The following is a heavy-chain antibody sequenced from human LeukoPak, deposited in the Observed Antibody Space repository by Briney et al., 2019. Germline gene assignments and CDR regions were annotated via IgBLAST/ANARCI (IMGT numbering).Heavy chain of an antibody. CDR2: INAYNGNT. CDR3: VRWAGRLISSSWSDY. D-gene: IGHD6-13*01. J-gene: IGHJ4*02. Sequence: ASVTVSCKASGYTFPSYGISWVRQAPGQGLERMGWINAYNGNTNYAQMLQGRVTMTTDTSTSTAYMELGSLRSDDTAVYYCVRWAGRLISSSWSDYWGQGTLVTVSS. V-gene: IGHV1-18*01. CDR1: GYTFPSYG.